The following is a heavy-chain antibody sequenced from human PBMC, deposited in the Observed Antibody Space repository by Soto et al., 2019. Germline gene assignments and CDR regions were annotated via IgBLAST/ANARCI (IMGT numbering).Heavy chain of an antibody. Sequence: EVQLVESGGGLVQPGRSLRLSCAASGFTLDNYAMHWVRQAPGKGLEWVSSISWNSGNTDYAGSVKGRIIITRDSAKNTLYLQMNSLRAEDTAMYYCASSPQYCSSTTCRAYFDYWGKGTMVTVSS. CDR2: ISWNSGNT. CDR1: GFTLDNYA. CDR3: ASSPQYCSSTTCRAYFDY. J-gene: IGHJ4*02. D-gene: IGHD2-2*01. V-gene: IGHV3-9*01.